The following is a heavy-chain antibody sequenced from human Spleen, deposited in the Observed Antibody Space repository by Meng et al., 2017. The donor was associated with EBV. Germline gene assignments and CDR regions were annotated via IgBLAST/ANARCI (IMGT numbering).Heavy chain of an antibody. CDR1: GFTFSDYY. CDR3: ARDPSNWNSLGYFDS. J-gene: IGHJ4*02. CDR2: ISSSSTI. V-gene: IGHV3-11*01. Sequence: QVQLVESGGGLVKPGGSLRLSCVVSGFTFSDYYMGWIRQAPGQGLEWIAYISSSSTIYYADSVKGRSTISRDNANNSLSLQMSSLRAEDTAVYYCARDPSNWNSLGYFDSWGQGTLVTVSS. D-gene: IGHD1-7*01.